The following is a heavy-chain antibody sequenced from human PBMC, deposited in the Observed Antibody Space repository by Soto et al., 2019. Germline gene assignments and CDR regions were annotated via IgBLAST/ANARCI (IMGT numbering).Heavy chain of an antibody. CDR2: IYYSGST. V-gene: IGHV4-31*03. Sequence: QVQLQESGPGLVKPSQTLSLTCTVSGGSISSGGYYWSWIRQHPGKGLEWIGYIYYSGSTYYNPSLKSRVTISVDTSKNQFSLKLSSVTAADTAVYYCARNVGPFVDSHYFDYWGQGTLVTVSS. CDR3: ARNVGPFVDSHYFDY. CDR1: GGSISSGGYY. J-gene: IGHJ4*02. D-gene: IGHD2-15*01.